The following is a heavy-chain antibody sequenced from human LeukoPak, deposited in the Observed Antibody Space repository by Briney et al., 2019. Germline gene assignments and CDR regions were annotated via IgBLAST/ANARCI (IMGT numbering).Heavy chain of an antibody. Sequence: GGSLRLSCAASGFTFSSYAMSWVRQAPGKGLEWVSAISGSGGSTYYADSVKGRFTISRDNSKNTLYLQMNSLRAEDTAVYYCEKDYSSGCSHHDYWGQGTLVTVSS. V-gene: IGHV3-23*01. CDR2: ISGSGGST. CDR1: GFTFSSYA. CDR3: EKDYSSGCSHHDY. J-gene: IGHJ4*02. D-gene: IGHD6-19*01.